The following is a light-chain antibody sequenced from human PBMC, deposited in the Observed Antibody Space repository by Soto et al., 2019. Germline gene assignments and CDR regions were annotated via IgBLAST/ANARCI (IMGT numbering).Light chain of an antibody. J-gene: IGLJ2*01. CDR1: YSNFGSNI. Sequence: QSVLTQPPSASGTPGQRVTISCSGTYSNFGSNIVNWYQHLQGTAPKLLIYNNHKRHSGVPDRFSAAKSGTSVSLAISGLQSEDEALYYCASWDDSLNDVLFGGGTQLTVL. CDR2: NNH. V-gene: IGLV1-44*01. CDR3: ASWDDSLNDVL.